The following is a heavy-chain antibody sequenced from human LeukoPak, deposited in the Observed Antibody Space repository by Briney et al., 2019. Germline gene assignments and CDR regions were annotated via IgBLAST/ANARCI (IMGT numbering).Heavy chain of an antibody. D-gene: IGHD3-9*01. J-gene: IGHJ5*02. V-gene: IGHV3-30*03. CDR2: ISYDGSNK. Sequence: GGSLRLSCAASGFTFSSYGMHWVRQAPGKGLEWVAVISYDGSNKYYADSVKGRFTISRDNSKNTLYLQMNSLRAEDTAVYYCASTLRYFDWYKLGTTYNWFDPWGQGTLVTVSS. CDR1: GFTFSSYG. CDR3: ASTLRYFDWYKLGTTYNWFDP.